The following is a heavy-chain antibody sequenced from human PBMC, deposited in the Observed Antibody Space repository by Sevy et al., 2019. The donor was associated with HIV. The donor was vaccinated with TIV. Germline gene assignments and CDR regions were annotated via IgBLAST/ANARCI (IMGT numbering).Heavy chain of an antibody. CDR1: GFTFSSYA. CDR2: ISYDGSNK. CDR3: ARDRISSGFEFDP. D-gene: IGHD6-19*01. V-gene: IGHV3-30-3*01. J-gene: IGHJ5*02. Sequence: GGSLRLSCAASGFTFSSYAMHWVRQAPGKGLEWVAVISYDGSNKYYADSVKGRFNISRDNSKNTLYLQMNSLRAEDTAVYYCARDRISSGFEFDPWGQGTLVTVSS.